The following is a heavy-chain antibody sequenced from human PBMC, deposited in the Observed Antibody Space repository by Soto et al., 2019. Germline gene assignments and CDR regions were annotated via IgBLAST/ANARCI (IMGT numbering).Heavy chain of an antibody. V-gene: IGHV1-69*13. CDR2: IIPIFGTA. D-gene: IGHD3-16*02. CDR1: GGTFSSYA. CDR3: ARGMITFGGVIVAFDY. J-gene: IGHJ4*02. Sequence: SVKVSCKASGGTFSSYAISWVRQAPGQGLEWMGGIIPIFGTANYAQKFQGRVTITADESTSTAYMELSSLRSEDTAVYYCARGMITFGGVIVAFDYWGQGTLVTVSS.